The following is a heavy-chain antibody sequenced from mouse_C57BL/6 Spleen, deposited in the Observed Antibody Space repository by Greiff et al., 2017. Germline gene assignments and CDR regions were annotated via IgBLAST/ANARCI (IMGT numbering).Heavy chain of an antibody. D-gene: IGHD1-1*01. CDR2: INPGSGGT. J-gene: IGHJ4*01. CDR3: ARNYYGTGAMDY. CDR1: GYAFTNYL. Sequence: VKVVESGAELVRPGTSVKVSCKASGYAFTNYLIEWVKQRPGQGLEWIGVINPGSGGTNYNEKFKGKATLTADKSSSTAYMQLSSLTSEDSAVYFCARNYYGTGAMDYWGQGTSVTVSS. V-gene: IGHV1-54*01.